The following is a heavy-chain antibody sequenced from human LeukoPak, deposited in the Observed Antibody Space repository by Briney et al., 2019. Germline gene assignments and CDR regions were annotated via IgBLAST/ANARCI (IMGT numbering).Heavy chain of an antibody. CDR3: ARRDYVWGSYGY. CDR2: IYYSWST. V-gene: IGHV4-59*12. Sequence: NPSETLSLTCTVSGGSFSSYYWSWLRQSPGKRLEWLGYIYYSWSTNYNPSLKSRVTISVDTSKIQFTLKLRSVTAADTAVYYCARRDYVWGSYGYWGQGTLVTVSS. D-gene: IGHD3-16*01. CDR1: GGSFSSYY. J-gene: IGHJ4*02.